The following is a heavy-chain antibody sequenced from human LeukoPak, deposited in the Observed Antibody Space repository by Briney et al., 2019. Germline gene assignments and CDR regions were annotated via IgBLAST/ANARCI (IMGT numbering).Heavy chain of an antibody. D-gene: IGHD2-15*01. CDR3: AKDPGYCSGGSCYYGVY. CDR2: ISGSGSST. CDR1: GFTFSSYA. J-gene: IGHJ4*02. Sequence: GGSLRLSCAASGFTFSSYAMSWVRQAPGKGLEWVSAISGSGSSTYYADSVKGRFTISRDNSKNTLYLQMNSLRAEDTAVYYCAKDPGYCSGGSCYYGVYWGQGTLVTVSS. V-gene: IGHV3-23*01.